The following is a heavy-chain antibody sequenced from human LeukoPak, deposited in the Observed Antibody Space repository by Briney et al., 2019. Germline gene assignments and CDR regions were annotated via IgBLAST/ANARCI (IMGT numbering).Heavy chain of an antibody. CDR1: GFTFSTYA. Sequence: GGSLRLSCAASGFTFSTYAMHWVRQAPGKGLEWVALISNDGFKKYYPDSVEGRFIISRDNSKNTLFLQMNSLRAEDTAVYYCAPSPNYGSGTSGNWGQGTLVTVSS. D-gene: IGHD3-10*01. CDR3: APSPNYGSGTSGN. J-gene: IGHJ4*02. V-gene: IGHV3-30*03. CDR2: ISNDGFKK.